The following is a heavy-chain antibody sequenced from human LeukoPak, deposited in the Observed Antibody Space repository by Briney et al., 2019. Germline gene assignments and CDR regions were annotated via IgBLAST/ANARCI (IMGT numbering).Heavy chain of an antibody. CDR2: ISGSGGST. D-gene: IGHD3-10*01. CDR3: ARESGYGSGSYPDY. CDR1: GFTFSSYA. V-gene: IGHV3-23*01. Sequence: PGGSLRLSCAASGFTFSSYAMSWVRQAPGKGLEWVSAISGSGGSTDYADSVKGRFTISRDNAKNSLYLQMNSLRAEDTAVYYCARESGYGSGSYPDYWGQGTLVTVSS. J-gene: IGHJ4*02.